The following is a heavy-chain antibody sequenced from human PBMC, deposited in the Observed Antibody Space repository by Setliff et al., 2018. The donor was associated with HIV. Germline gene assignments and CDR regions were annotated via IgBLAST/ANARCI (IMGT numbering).Heavy chain of an antibody. CDR2: VNNDGTDT. V-gene: IGHV3-74*01. CDR1: GFTFNSYW. J-gene: IGHJ4*02. CDR3: ARGNTMVTDFDY. Sequence: GESLKISCVASGFTFNSYWMYWVRQAPGKGLVCVSRVNNDGTDTIYADSVKGRFTISRDNAKNSLYLQMNSLRAEDTAVYYCARGNTMVTDFDYWGQGTLVTVSS. D-gene: IGHD3-10*01.